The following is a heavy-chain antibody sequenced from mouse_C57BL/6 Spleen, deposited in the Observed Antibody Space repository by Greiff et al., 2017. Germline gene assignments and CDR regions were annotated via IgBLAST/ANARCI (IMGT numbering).Heavy chain of an antibody. CDR2: INPGSGGT. Sequence: QVQLQQSGAELVRPGTSVKVSCKASGYAFTNYLIEWVKQRPGQGLEWIGVINPGSGGTNYNEKFKGKATLTADKSSSTAYMQLSRLTSEDSAVYFCARYSKGYYAMDYWGQGTSVTVSS. CDR3: ARYSKGYYAMDY. V-gene: IGHV1-54*01. D-gene: IGHD2-5*01. J-gene: IGHJ4*01. CDR1: GYAFTNYL.